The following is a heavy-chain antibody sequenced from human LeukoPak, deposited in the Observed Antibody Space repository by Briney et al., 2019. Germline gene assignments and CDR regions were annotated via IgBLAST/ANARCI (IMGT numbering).Heavy chain of an antibody. J-gene: IGHJ5*02. CDR3: AKAMYDIWSGYPFNWFDP. D-gene: IGHD3-9*01. CDR1: GSTFSSYA. CDR2: ISGSGGST. Sequence: GRSLRPSRAASGSTFSSYAMSWVRQAPGKGLEWVSAISGSGGSTYYADSVKGRFTISRDNSKDTLYLQMNSLRAEDTAVYYCAKAMYDIWSGYPFNWFDPWGQGTLVTVSS. V-gene: IGHV3-23*01.